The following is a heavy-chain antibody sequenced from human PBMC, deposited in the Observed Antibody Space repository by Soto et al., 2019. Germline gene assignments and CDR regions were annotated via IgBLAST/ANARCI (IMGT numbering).Heavy chain of an antibody. CDR1: GFTFRSYA. CDR3: TKHGGPYSSGWYNWFDA. CDR2: ISGSGGST. J-gene: IGHJ5*02. D-gene: IGHD6-19*01. Sequence: GSLTLSCAASGFTFRSYAMSWVRQAPGKGLEWVSAISGSGGSTYYADSVKGQFTISRDNSKNTLYLQMNSLRAEDTAVYYCTKHGGPYSSGWYNWFDAWGQGTLVTVSS. V-gene: IGHV3-23*01.